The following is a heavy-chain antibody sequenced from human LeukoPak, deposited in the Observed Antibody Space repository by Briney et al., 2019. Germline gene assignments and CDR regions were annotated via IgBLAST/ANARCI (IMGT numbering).Heavy chain of an antibody. J-gene: IGHJ4*02. CDR1: GFTFSSYG. D-gene: IGHD3-22*01. V-gene: IGHV3-33*01. CDR2: IWYDGSNK. Sequence: PPGRSLRLSCAASGFTFSSYGMPWVRQAPGKGLEWVAVIWYDGSNKYYADSVKGRFTISRDNSKNTLYLQMNSLRAEDTAVYYCARDSYGGTMISEPHYWGQGTLVTVSS. CDR3: ARDSYGGTMISEPHY.